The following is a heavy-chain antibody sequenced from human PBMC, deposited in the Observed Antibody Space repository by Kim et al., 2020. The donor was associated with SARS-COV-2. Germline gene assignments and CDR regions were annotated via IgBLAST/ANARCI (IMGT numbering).Heavy chain of an antibody. CDR3: ARDRREYSSSGGHYYYYYGMDV. V-gene: IGHV3-21*01. D-gene: IGHD6-13*01. CDR1: GFTFSTYS. Sequence: GSLRLSCAASGFTFSTYSMDWVRQAPGKGLEWVSSISSSSSYIYYADSVKGRFTISRDNAKNSLYLQMNSLRAEDTAVYYCARDRREYSSSGGHYYYYYGMDVWGQGTTVTVSS. CDR2: ISSSSSYI. J-gene: IGHJ6*02.